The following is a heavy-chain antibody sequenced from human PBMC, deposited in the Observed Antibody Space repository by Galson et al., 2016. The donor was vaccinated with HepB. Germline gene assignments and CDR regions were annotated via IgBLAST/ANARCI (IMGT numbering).Heavy chain of an antibody. CDR3: ARVHTTMGGQIDY. Sequence: SLRLSCAASGFTFSSYWMHWVRQAPGKGLVWVSRIDNDGSSTTYADSVKGRFTISRDNAKNTLYLQMNSLRAEDRAVYYCARVHTTMGGQIDYWGQGSLVTVSS. CDR1: GFTFSSYW. V-gene: IGHV3-74*01. J-gene: IGHJ4*02. CDR2: IDNDGSST. D-gene: IGHD5-18*01.